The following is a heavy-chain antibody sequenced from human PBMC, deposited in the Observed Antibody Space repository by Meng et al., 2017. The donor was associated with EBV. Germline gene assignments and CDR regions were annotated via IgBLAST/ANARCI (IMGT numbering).Heavy chain of an antibody. CDR3: ARGTPGRSYSNY. CDR1: GYTFTSHW. J-gene: IGHJ4*02. V-gene: IGHV1-46*01. Sequence: QGQVGQGGAGGGEVGARANVSCKASGYTFTSHWIHWGRQAPGQGLELMGIINPSDGYTMYEQTFQGRVTVTADRPTATAYMVLRNLRSDDTAVYYCARGTPGRSYSNYWGPGTLVTVSS. CDR2: INPSDGYT. D-gene: IGHD1-26*01.